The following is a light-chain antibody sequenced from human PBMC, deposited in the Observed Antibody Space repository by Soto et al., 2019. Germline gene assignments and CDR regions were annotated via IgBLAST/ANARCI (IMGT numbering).Light chain of an antibody. V-gene: IGLV2-11*01. J-gene: IGLJ2*01. CDR1: SSNVGGYNY. Sequence: QSALTQPRSVSASPGQSVTISCTGTSSNVGGYNYVSWYQQNPGKAPKLMIHDATKRPSGVPDRFSGSKSGNAASLTISGLQAEDEADYYCCSYAASYTLVFGGGTKLTVL. CDR2: DAT. CDR3: CSYAASYTLV.